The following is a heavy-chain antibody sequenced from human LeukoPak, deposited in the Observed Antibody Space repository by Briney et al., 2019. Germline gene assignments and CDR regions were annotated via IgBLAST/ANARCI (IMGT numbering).Heavy chain of an antibody. CDR3: ALGGYYYDSSGYYNWFDP. Sequence: ASVKVSCKVSGYTLTELSMHWVRQAPGKGLEWMGGFDPEDGETIYAQKFQGRATMTEDTSTDTAYMELSSLRSEDTAVYYCALGGYYYDSSGYYNWFDPWGQGTLVTVSS. CDR1: GYTLTELS. J-gene: IGHJ5*02. D-gene: IGHD3-22*01. CDR2: FDPEDGET. V-gene: IGHV1-24*01.